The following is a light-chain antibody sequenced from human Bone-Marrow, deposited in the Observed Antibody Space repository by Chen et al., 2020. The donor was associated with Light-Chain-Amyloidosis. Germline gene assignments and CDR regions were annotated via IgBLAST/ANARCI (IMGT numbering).Light chain of an antibody. CDR3: ATWDSSLTVWM. CDR1: NSNIGINY. J-gene: IGLJ3*02. CDR2: ENN. Sequence: QSVLTQPPSVSAAPGQKVTISCSGSNSNIGINYVSWYQQLPGTSPKLLIYENNQRPSAIPDRFSGSTSGTSATVGVAGLQTGDEADYYCATWDSSLTVWMFGGGTKLTVL. V-gene: IGLV1-51*02.